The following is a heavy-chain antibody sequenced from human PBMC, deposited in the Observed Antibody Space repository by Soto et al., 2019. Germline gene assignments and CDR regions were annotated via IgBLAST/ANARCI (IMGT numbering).Heavy chain of an antibody. V-gene: IGHV3-30*18. D-gene: IGHD3-10*01. CDR2: ISYDGSRK. CDR1: GFSFSSYG. CDR3: AKDTFYGSGSYYHFEY. Sequence: QVQLVESGGGVVQPGRSLRLSCAASGFSFSSYGMHWVRQAPGKGLEWVAVISYDGSRKYYADSVKGRFTISRENFKNTLYLQMNTLRGEDTAVFYCAKDTFYGSGSYYHFEYWGQGTLVTVSS. J-gene: IGHJ4*02.